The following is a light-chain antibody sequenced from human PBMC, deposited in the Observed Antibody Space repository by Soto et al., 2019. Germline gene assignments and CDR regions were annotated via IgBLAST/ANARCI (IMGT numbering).Light chain of an antibody. CDR2: DAS. J-gene: IGKJ5*01. V-gene: IGKV3-11*01. Sequence: EIVLTQSPATLSLSPGERATLSCRASQSVSTYLAWYQQRPGQAPRLLIYDASYRATDIPPRFSGSGSGTDFTLTISSLQSEDLAIYYCQQYHIRPYTFGQGTRLEIK. CDR1: QSVSTY. CDR3: QQYHIRPYT.